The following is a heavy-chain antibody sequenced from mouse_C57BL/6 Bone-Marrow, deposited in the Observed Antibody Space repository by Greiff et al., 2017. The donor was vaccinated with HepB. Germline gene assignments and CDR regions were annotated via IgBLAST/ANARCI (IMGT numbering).Heavy chain of an antibody. Sequence: EVKLVESGGDLVKPGGSLKLSCAASGFTFSSYGMSWVRQTPDKRLEWVATISSGGSYTYYPDSVKGRFTSSRDNAKNTLYLQMSSLKSEDTAMYYCARRYSNYSAWFAYWGQGTLVTVSA. J-gene: IGHJ3*01. D-gene: IGHD2-5*01. CDR1: GFTFSSYG. CDR2: ISSGGSYT. V-gene: IGHV5-6*02. CDR3: ARRYSNYSAWFAY.